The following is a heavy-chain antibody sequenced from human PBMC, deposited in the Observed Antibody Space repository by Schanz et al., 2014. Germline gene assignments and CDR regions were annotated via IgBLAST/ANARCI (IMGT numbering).Heavy chain of an antibody. CDR1: GFTFTSYS. J-gene: IGHJ4*02. Sequence: QVQLVESGGGVVQPGGSLRLSCAASGFTFTSYSMHWVRQAPGRGLEWVAFIRYDGSSKYYADSVKGRFTISRDNAKSSLYLQMNSLRDEDTAVYYCAATTILADWGQGTLVTVSS. V-gene: IGHV3-30*02. D-gene: IGHD3-3*01. CDR2: IRYDGSSK. CDR3: AATTILAD.